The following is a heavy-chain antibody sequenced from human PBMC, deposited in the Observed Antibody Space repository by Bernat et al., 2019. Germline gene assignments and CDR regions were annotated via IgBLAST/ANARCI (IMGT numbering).Heavy chain of an antibody. CDR1: GGSISSYY. Sequence: QVQLQESGPGLVKPSETLSLTCTVSGGSISSYYWSWIRQPPGKGLEWIGYIYYSGSTNYNTSLKSRVTISVDTSKNQFSLKQSSVTAADTAVYYCARLMTTVADYYGMDVWGQGTTVTVSS. J-gene: IGHJ6*02. CDR2: IYYSGST. V-gene: IGHV4-59*08. CDR3: ARLMTTVADYYGMDV. D-gene: IGHD4-23*01.